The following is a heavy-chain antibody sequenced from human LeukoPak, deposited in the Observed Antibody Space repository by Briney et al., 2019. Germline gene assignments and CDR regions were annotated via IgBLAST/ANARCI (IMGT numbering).Heavy chain of an antibody. V-gene: IGHV5-51*01. D-gene: IGHD6-19*01. CDR1: GYTFSDHW. CDR3: ARHSSYTSGWPLDY. Sequence: GESLKISCQAFGYTFSDHWIVWVRQLPAGGLEWMGVIYIGDFDTRYNPSFQGQVTISADKSINTAYLQWSSLKASDSAMYFCARHSSYTSGWPLDYWGQGTLVTVSS. CDR2: IYIGDFDT. J-gene: IGHJ4*02.